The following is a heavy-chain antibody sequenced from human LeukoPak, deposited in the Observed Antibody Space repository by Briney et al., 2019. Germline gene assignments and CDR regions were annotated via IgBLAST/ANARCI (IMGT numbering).Heavy chain of an antibody. Sequence: PGGSLRLSCVASGFTFSSYPMHWDRQAPDKGLEYLAAILGNGHASFYADSVKGRFTISRDNSKNTLYLQMGNLRADDMAVYYCARDSTSGYSFDSWGQGTLVTVS. V-gene: IGHV3-64*02. CDR1: GFTFSSYP. CDR2: ILGNGHAS. J-gene: IGHJ4*02. D-gene: IGHD5-12*01. CDR3: ARDSTSGYSFDS.